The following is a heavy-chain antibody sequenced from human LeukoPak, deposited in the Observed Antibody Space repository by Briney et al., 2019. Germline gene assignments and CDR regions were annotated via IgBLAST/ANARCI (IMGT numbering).Heavy chain of an antibody. V-gene: IGHV1-46*01. CDR2: INPSGGST. CDR1: GYTFTSYY. J-gene: IGHJ6*03. D-gene: IGHD2-2*01. Sequence: GASVKVSCKASGYTFTSYYMHWVRQAPGQGLEWMGIINPSGGSTSYAQKFQGRVTMTRDMSTSTVYMELSSLRSEDTAVYYCAREGRLIVVVPAAMSSRKKTRPLYYYMDVWGKGTTVTVSS. CDR3: AREGRLIVVVPAAMSSRKKTRPLYYYMDV.